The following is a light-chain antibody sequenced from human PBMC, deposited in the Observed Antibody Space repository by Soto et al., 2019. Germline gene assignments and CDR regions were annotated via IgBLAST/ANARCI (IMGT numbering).Light chain of an antibody. CDR2: DAS. CDR1: QSVSSY. V-gene: IGKV3-11*01. Sequence: EIVLTQSPATLSLSPGERATLSCRASQSVSSYLAWYQQKPGQAPRLLIYDASNRATGIPARFSGSGSGTDLPPPISTLEPEDFAFYSGQQRRNWRKTLGRGTKREIK. CDR3: QQRRNWRKT. J-gene: IGKJ2*01.